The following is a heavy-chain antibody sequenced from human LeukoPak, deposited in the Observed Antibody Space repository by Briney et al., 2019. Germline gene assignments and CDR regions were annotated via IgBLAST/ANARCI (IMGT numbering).Heavy chain of an antibody. Sequence: GESLKISCKGPGYRFTSDWVGWVRQMPGKGLEWMGIIYPADSDTRYSPSFQGQVTISADKSISTAYLQWSSLKASDTAIYYCARHSIYGASLNDAFDIWGQGTMVTVSS. CDR2: IYPADSDT. CDR1: GYRFTSDW. D-gene: IGHD4-17*01. J-gene: IGHJ3*02. V-gene: IGHV5-51*01. CDR3: ARHSIYGASLNDAFDI.